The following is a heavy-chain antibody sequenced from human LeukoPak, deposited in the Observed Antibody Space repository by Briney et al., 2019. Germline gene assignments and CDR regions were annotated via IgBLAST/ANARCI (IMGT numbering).Heavy chain of an antibody. CDR2: IYYSGST. Sequence: PSETLSLTCTVSGGSISSGGYYWSWIRQHPGKGLEWIGYIYYSGSTYYNPSLKSRVTISVDTSKNQFSLKLSSVTAADTAVYYCARRRRGLTSRGSRGGAVADWGQGTLVTVSS. CDR3: ARRRRGLTSRGSRGGAVAD. CDR1: GGSISSGGYY. D-gene: IGHD6-19*01. V-gene: IGHV4-31*03. J-gene: IGHJ4*02.